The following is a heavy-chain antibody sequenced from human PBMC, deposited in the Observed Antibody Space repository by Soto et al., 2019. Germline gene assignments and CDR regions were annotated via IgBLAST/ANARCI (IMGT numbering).Heavy chain of an antibody. CDR2: IYYSGNT. D-gene: IGHD3-22*01. CDR1: GDSISSGAYY. CDR3: ARVSTMIAERYFDL. J-gene: IGHJ2*01. V-gene: IGHV4-31*03. Sequence: QVQLQESGPGRVKPSQTLSLTCTVSGDSISSGAYYWSWIRQHPGKGLEWIGYIYYSGNTYYNPSLKSRVIISVDTSKNQFSLQLSSVPAAYTAVYYCARVSTMIAERYFDLWGRGTLVTVSS.